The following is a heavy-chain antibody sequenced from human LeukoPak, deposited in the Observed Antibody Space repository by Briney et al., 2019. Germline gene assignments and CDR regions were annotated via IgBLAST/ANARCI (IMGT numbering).Heavy chain of an antibody. CDR2: ISWNSGSI. CDR3: AKSQTYYYGSGSYYPFDY. V-gene: IGHV3-9*01. Sequence: GGSLRLSCAVSGITLSNYGMSWVRQAPGKGLEWVAGISWNSGSIGYADSVKGRFTISRDNAKNSLYLQMNSLRAEDTALYYCAKSQTYYYGSGSYYPFDYWGQGTLVTVSS. D-gene: IGHD3-10*01. J-gene: IGHJ4*02. CDR1: GITLSNYG.